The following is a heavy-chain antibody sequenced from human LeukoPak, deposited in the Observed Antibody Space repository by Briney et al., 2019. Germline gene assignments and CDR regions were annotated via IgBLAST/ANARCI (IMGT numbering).Heavy chain of an antibody. D-gene: IGHD3-10*01. CDR1: GGSISSSSYY. CDR2: IYYSGST. CDR3: ASRAGYYYGSGSYEMGEGYYFDY. Sequence: SETLSLTCTVSGGSISSSSYYWGWIRQPPGKGLEWIGSIYYSGSTYYNPSLKSRVTISVDTSKNQFSLKLSSVTAADTAVYYCASRAGYYYGSGSYEMGEGYYFDYWGQGTLVTVSS. J-gene: IGHJ4*02. V-gene: IGHV4-39*07.